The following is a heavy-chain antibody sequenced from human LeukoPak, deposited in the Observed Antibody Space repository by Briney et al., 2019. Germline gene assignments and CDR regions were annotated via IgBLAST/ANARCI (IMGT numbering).Heavy chain of an antibody. J-gene: IGHJ6*02. CDR1: GFTFSSYA. V-gene: IGHV3-23*01. CDR2: ISGSGGST. CDR3: TRGSYYGMDV. Sequence: GGSLRLSCAASGFTFSSYAMSWVRQAPGKGLEWVSAISGSGGSTYYADSVKGRFTISRDNAKNTLYLQMNSLRAEDTAVYYCTRGSYYGMDVWGQGTTLTVSS.